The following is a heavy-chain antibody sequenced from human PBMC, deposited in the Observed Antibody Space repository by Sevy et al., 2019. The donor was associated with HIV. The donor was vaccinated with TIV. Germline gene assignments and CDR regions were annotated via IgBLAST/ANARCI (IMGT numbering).Heavy chain of an antibody. CDR3: TTDVHLGDFRLWDD. D-gene: IGHD4-17*01. CDR2: FDPQRGKI. V-gene: IGHV1-24*01. Sequence: ASVKVFCQVFEYSLNELSIHWVRQAPGKGLEWMGGFDPQRGKIIYAQKFQGRVTMTEDTSTETAYMELSNLRSEDTAVYYCTTDVHLGDFRLWDDWGQGTRVTVSS. J-gene: IGHJ4*02. CDR1: EYSLNELS.